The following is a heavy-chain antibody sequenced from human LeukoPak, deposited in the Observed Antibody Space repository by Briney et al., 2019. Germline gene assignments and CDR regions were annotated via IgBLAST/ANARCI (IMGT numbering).Heavy chain of an antibody. CDR2: ISAYNGNT. CDR3: AREGSGSIDPYYFDY. V-gene: IGHV1-18*01. D-gene: IGHD3-10*01. Sequence: GASVKVSCKASGGTFISYAISWVRQAPGQGLEWMGWISAYNGNTNYAQKLQGRVTMTTDTSTSTAYMELRSLRSDDTAVYYCAREGSGSIDPYYFDYWGQGTLVTVSS. J-gene: IGHJ4*02. CDR1: GGTFISYA.